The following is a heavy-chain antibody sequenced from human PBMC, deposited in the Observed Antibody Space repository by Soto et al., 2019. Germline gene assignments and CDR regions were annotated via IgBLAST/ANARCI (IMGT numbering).Heavy chain of an antibody. CDR3: ARVLGVVPGAIGGSYYYYGMDV. CDR1: GGTFSSYA. CDR2: IIPIFGTA. J-gene: IGHJ6*02. Sequence: QVQLVQSGAEVKKPGSSVKVSCKASGGTFSSYAISWVRQAPGQGLEWMGGIIPIFGTANYAQKFQGRVTITADESTSTAYMELSRLRSEDTAVYYCARVLGVVPGAIGGSYYYYGMDVWGQGTTVTVSS. V-gene: IGHV1-69*01. D-gene: IGHD2-2*01.